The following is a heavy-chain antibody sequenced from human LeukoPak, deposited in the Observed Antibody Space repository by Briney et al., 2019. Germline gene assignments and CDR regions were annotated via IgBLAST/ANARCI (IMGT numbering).Heavy chain of an antibody. D-gene: IGHD3-10*01. Sequence: KPSETLSLTCAVSGYSISSGYYWGWIRQPPGKGLEWIGSIYHSGSTYYNPSLKSRVTISVDTSKNQFSLKLSSVTAADTAVYYCARLHYYGPGSYLADYWGQGTLVTVSS. CDR2: IYHSGST. CDR3: ARLHYYGPGSYLADY. V-gene: IGHV4-38-2*01. CDR1: GYSISSGYY. J-gene: IGHJ4*02.